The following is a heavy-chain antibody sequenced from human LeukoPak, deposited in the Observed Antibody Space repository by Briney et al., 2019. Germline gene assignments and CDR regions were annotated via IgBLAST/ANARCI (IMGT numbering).Heavy chain of an antibody. CDR2: IYYSGTT. J-gene: IGHJ4*02. V-gene: IGHV4-59*08. CDR1: GSSISNYY. D-gene: IGHD3-22*01. CDR3: ARSAYSSGFYYFDF. Sequence: SETLSLTCTVSGSSISNYYWSWIRQPPGKGLEWIGYIYYSGTTNYNPSLKSRVTMSIDTSKNQFSLKLRSVTAADTAVYYCARSAYSSGFYYFDFWGQGALVTVSS.